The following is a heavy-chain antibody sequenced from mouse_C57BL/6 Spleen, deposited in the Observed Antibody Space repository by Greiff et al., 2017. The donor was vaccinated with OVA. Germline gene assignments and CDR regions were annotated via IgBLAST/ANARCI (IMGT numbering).Heavy chain of an antibody. CDR3: TTVDSPWFAY. D-gene: IGHD2-12*01. CDR2: LDPENGDT. J-gene: IGHJ3*01. Sequence: LPASWPSLVRPGASVPFSFTSSFFYFTVAFMPLVKQRPDPVLAWIGWLDPENGDTESASKFQGKATITADTSSNTAYLQLSSLTSEDTAVYYCTTVDSPWFAYWGQGTLVTVSA. V-gene: IGHV14-4*01. CDR1: FFYFTVAF.